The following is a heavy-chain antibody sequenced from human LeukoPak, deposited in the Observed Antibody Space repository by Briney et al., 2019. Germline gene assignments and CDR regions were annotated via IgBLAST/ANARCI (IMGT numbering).Heavy chain of an antibody. J-gene: IGHJ3*02. V-gene: IGHV3-21*01. D-gene: IGHD3-10*01. CDR1: GFTFSSYS. Sequence: GGSLRLSCAASGFTFSSYSMNWVRQAPGKGLEWVSSISSSSSYIYYADSVKGRFTISRDNAKNSLYVQMNSLRAEDTAIYYCARVYYYGSGSSIYAFDIWGQGTMVTVSS. CDR2: ISSSSSYI. CDR3: ARVYYYGSGSSIYAFDI.